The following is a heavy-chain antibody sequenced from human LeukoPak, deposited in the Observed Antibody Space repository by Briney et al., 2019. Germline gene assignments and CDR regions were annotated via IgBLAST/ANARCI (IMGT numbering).Heavy chain of an antibody. V-gene: IGHV1-2*02. J-gene: IGHJ6*03. CDR2: INPNSGGT. CDR3: ARGRGPPSFFYYMDV. Sequence: GASVKVSCKASGYTFTGYYMHWVRQAPGQGLEWMGWINPNSGGTNYAQKFQGRVTMTRNTSISTAYMELSSLRSEDTAVYYCARGRGPPSFFYYMDVWGKGTTVTISS. D-gene: IGHD2/OR15-2a*01. CDR1: GYTFTGYY.